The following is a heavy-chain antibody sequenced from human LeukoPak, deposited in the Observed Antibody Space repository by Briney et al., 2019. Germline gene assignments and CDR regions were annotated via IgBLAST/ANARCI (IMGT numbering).Heavy chain of an antibody. Sequence: ASVKVSCKASGYTFTSYGISWVRQAPGQGLEWMGWMNPNSGNTGYAQKLQGRVTMTRNTSISTAYMELSSLRSEDTAVYYCARVGTRRRDGYNYIFVYWGQGTLVTVSS. D-gene: IGHD5-12*01. CDR3: ARVGTRRRDGYNYIFVY. J-gene: IGHJ4*02. CDR1: GYTFTSYG. V-gene: IGHV1-8*02. CDR2: MNPNSGNT.